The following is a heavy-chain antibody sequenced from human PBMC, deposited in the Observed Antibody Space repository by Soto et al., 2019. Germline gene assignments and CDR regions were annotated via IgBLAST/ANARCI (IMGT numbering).Heavy chain of an antibody. Sequence: GGSLRLSCAASGFTFSSYAMSWVRQAPGKGLEWVAVISYDGSNKYYADSVKGRFTISRDNSKNTLYLQMNSLRAEDTAVYYCAKVQIAAAGAYYYYMDVWGKGTTVTVSS. CDR3: AKVQIAAAGAYYYYMDV. CDR1: GFTFSSYA. CDR2: ISYDGSNK. D-gene: IGHD6-13*01. V-gene: IGHV3-30*18. J-gene: IGHJ6*03.